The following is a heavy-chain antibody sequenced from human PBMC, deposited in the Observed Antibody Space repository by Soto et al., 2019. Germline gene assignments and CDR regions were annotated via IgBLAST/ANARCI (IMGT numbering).Heavy chain of an antibody. CDR3: ARQSVGPYGSGSYFDY. CDR1: GGSISSYY. J-gene: IGHJ4*02. D-gene: IGHD3-10*01. V-gene: IGHV4-59*08. CDR2: IYYSGST. Sequence: QVQLQESGPGLVKPSETLSLTCTVSGGSISSYYWSWIRQPPGKGLEWIGYIYYSGSTNYNPSLKSRVNISVNTSKNQFSRKLSSVTAADTAVYYCARQSVGPYGSGSYFDYWGQGTLVTVSS.